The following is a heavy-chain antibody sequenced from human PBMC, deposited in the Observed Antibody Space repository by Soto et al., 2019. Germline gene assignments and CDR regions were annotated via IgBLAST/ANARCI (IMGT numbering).Heavy chain of an antibody. J-gene: IGHJ5*02. D-gene: IGHD6-13*01. CDR1: GGSVSIGDYL. CDR2: IHDSGNT. V-gene: IGHV4-30-4*01. CDR3: VASLAASGLNWLDP. Sequence: SETLSLTCTVFGGSVSIGDYLWSWIRQRPGKGLEWIGYIHDSGNTYYNPSLKSRVTMSVDASKNQFSLRLTSMTAADTAVYYCVASLAASGLNWLDPWGRGTLVTVSS.